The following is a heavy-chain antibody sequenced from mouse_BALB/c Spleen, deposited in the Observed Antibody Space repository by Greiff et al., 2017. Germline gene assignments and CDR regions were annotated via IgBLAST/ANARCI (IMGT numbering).Heavy chain of an antibody. Sequence: VQLKESGPELVKPGASVKMSCKASGYTFTSYVMHWVKQKPGQGLEWIGYINPYNDGTKYNEKFKGKATLTSDKSSSTAYMELSSLTSEDSAVYYCARGHWDYAMDYWGQGTSVTVSS. CDR1: GYTFTSYV. J-gene: IGHJ4*01. V-gene: IGHV1-14*01. CDR3: ARGHWDYAMDY. D-gene: IGHD4-1*01. CDR2: INPYNDGT.